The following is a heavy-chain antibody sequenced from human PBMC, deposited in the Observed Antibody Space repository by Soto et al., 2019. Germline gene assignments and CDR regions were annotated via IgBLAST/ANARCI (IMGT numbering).Heavy chain of an antibody. D-gene: IGHD3-16*01. CDR3: ARMATFGYLNWFDP. CDR1: GYSFTNND. Sequence: ASVKVSCKASGYSFTNNDVSWVRQATGQGLEWMGWMNPGSGDTGYAQKFQGRVTMTRDISIDTAYMELSSLRSDDTAIYYCARMATFGYLNWFDPWGQRTQVTVSS. V-gene: IGHV1-8*01. J-gene: IGHJ5*02. CDR2: MNPGSGDT.